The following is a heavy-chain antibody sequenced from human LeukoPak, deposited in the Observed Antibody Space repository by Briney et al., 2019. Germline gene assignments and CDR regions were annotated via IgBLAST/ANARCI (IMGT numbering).Heavy chain of an antibody. J-gene: IGHJ6*03. D-gene: IGHD3-16*01. V-gene: IGHV1-2*02. Sequence: ASVKVSCKASGYTFTGYYMHWVRQAPGQGLEWMGWINPNSGGTNYAQKFQGRVTMTRDTSISTAYMELSRLRSDDTAVYYCARDLNGGYYYYMDVWGKGTTVTVSS. CDR3: ARDLNGGYYYYMDV. CDR2: INPNSGGT. CDR1: GYTFTGYY.